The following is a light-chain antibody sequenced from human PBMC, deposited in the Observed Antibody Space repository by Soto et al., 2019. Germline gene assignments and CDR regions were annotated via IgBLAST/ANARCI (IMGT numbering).Light chain of an antibody. Sequence: DIQMTQSPSSLSASVGDRVTITCRASQTISTYLNWYQQKPGKAPKLLISAASSLQSGVPSRFSGGGSGTDFTLTISSLQPEDFATYYCQQSYNSPRTFGQGTKVDI. CDR3: QQSYNSPRT. CDR1: QTISTY. J-gene: IGKJ1*01. V-gene: IGKV1-39*01. CDR2: AAS.